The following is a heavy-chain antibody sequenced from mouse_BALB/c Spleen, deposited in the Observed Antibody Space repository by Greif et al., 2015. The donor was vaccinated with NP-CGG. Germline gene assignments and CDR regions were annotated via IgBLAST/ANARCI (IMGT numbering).Heavy chain of an antibody. V-gene: IGHV1-54*01. CDR1: GYAFTNYL. D-gene: IGHD2-4*01. CDR3: ARDYDGTFDY. CDR2: INPGSGGT. J-gene: IGHJ2*01. Sequence: VQRVESGAELVRPGTSVKVSCKASGYAFTNYLIEWVKQRPGQGLEWIGVINPGSGGTNYNEKFKGKATLTADKSSSTAYMQLSSLTSDDSAVYFCARDYDGTFDYWGQGTTLTVSS.